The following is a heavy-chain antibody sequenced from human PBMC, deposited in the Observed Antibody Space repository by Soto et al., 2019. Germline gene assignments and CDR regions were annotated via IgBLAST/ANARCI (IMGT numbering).Heavy chain of an antibody. Sequence: QVQLVESGGGVVQPGRSLRLSCAASGFTFSSYGMHWVRQAPGKGLEWVAVIWYDGSNKYYADSVKGRFTISRDNSKKTLYLQMNSLGAEDTAVYYCARDGTAVAGTVPAYGMDVWGQGTTVTVSS. J-gene: IGHJ6*02. V-gene: IGHV3-33*01. CDR3: ARDGTAVAGTVPAYGMDV. CDR1: GFTFSSYG. D-gene: IGHD6-19*01. CDR2: IWYDGSNK.